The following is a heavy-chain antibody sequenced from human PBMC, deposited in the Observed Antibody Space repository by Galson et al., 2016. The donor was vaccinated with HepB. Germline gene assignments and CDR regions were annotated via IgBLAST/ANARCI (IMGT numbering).Heavy chain of an antibody. CDR2: ISTTVRTI. CDR1: GFAFGTYG. V-gene: IGHV3-48*02. CDR3: ARELVRSAFDL. D-gene: IGHD6-6*01. Sequence: SLRLSCAGSGFAFGTYGINWVRQAPGKGLQWISYISTTVRTIYYADSVVGRFTISRDNAKNSVYLQMNNLRDEDTGVYYCARELVRSAFDLWGQGTLVTVSS. J-gene: IGHJ3*01.